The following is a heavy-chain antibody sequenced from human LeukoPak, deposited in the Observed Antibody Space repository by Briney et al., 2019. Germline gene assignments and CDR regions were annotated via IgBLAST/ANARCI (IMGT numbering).Heavy chain of an antibody. Sequence: SETLSLTCSVSGDSITATSYYWAWIRQPPGKGLEWIGSIYYSGNTNYDPSLQSRVTISVDTSKNQFSLKLSSVTAADTVVYYCARDERFTIFGVVISGNYYFDYWGQGTLVTVSS. CDR3: ARDERFTIFGVVISGNYYFDY. CDR1: GDSITATSYY. V-gene: IGHV4-39*07. CDR2: IYYSGNT. J-gene: IGHJ4*02. D-gene: IGHD3-3*01.